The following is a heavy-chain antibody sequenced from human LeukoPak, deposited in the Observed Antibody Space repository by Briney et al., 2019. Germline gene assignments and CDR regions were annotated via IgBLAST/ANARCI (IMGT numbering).Heavy chain of an antibody. J-gene: IGHJ4*02. CDR1: GYTFTSYG. CDR2: ISAYNGNT. D-gene: IGHD2-2*01. CDR3: ARRVRGGVVPAAIEGDY. Sequence: GASVKVSCKASGYTFTSYGISWVRQAPGQGLEWMGWISAYNGNTNYAQKLQGRVTMTTDTSTSTAYMELRSLRSDDTAVYYCARRVRGGVVPAAIEGDYWGQGTLVTVSS. V-gene: IGHV1-18*01.